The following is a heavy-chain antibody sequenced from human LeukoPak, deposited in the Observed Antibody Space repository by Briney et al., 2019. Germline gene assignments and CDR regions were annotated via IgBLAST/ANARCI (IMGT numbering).Heavy chain of an antibody. D-gene: IGHD3-22*01. Sequence: GASVKVSCKASGYTFTSYDINWVRQATGQGLEWMGWMNPNSGNTGYAQKFQGRVTITADKSTSTAYMELSSLRSEDTAVYYCAGDPSFSSITMIVGNYYYYGMDVWGQGTTVTVSS. CDR2: MNPNSGNT. V-gene: IGHV1-8*01. J-gene: IGHJ6*02. CDR1: GYTFTSYD. CDR3: AGDPSFSSITMIVGNYYYYGMDV.